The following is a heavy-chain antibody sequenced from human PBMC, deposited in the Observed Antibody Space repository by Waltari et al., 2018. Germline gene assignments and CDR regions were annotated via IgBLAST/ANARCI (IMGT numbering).Heavy chain of an antibody. CDR1: GYTFTSYG. CDR3: ARGDRRRGARPALIVGATIFDY. V-gene: IGHV1-18*01. Sequence: QVQLVQSGAEVKKPGASVKVSRKASGYTFTSYGISWVRQAPGQGLEWMGWISAYNGNTNYAQKLQGRVTMTTDTSTSTAYMELRSLRSDDTAVYYCARGDRRRGARPALIVGATIFDYWGQGTLVTVSS. D-gene: IGHD1-26*01. J-gene: IGHJ4*02. CDR2: ISAYNGNT.